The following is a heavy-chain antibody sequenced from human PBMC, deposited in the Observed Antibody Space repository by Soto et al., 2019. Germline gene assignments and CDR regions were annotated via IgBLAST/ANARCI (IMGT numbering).Heavy chain of an antibody. D-gene: IGHD3-22*01. CDR2: IYTSGST. CDR1: GGSISSYY. J-gene: IGHJ2*01. Sequence: SETLSLTCTVSGGSISSYYWSWIRQPAGKGLEWIGRIYTSGSTNYNPSLKSRVTMSVDTSKNQFSLKLSSVTAADTAVYYCARDEYYYDSSGSRTWYFDLWGRGTLVAVSS. CDR3: ARDEYYYDSSGSRTWYFDL. V-gene: IGHV4-4*07.